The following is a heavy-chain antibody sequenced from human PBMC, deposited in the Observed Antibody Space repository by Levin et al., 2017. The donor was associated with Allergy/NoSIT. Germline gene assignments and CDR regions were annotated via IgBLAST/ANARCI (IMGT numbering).Heavy chain of an antibody. V-gene: IGHV3-7*04. D-gene: IGHD2-2*01. CDR3: ARDGRSAATPSW. J-gene: IGHJ4*02. CDR2: IKQDGTEK. Sequence: LSLTCAASGFPFSNSWMSWVRQAPGKGLEWVANIKQDGTEKYYVDSVKGRFTISRDNAKNSLYLQMNSLRAEDTAVYYCARDGRSAATPSWWGQGTLVTVSS. CDR1: GFPFSNSW.